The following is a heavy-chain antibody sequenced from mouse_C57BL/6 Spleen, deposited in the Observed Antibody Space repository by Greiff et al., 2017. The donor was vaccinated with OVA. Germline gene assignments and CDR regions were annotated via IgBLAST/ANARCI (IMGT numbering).Heavy chain of an antibody. D-gene: IGHD1-1*01. Sequence: EVKLQESGPGLVKPSQSLSLTCSVTGYSITSGYYWNWIRQFPGNKLEWMGYISYDGSNNYNPSLKNRISITRDTSKNQFFLKLNSVTTEDTATYYCARAYGSSYDYAMDYWGQGTSVTVSS. CDR1: GYSITSGYY. V-gene: IGHV3-6*01. CDR2: ISYDGSN. CDR3: ARAYGSSYDYAMDY. J-gene: IGHJ4*01.